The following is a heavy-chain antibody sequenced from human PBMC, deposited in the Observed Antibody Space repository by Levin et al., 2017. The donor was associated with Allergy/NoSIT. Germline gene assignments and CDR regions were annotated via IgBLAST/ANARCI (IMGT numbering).Heavy chain of an antibody. CDR2: ISGSGGST. D-gene: IGHD4-17*01. J-gene: IGHJ4*02. V-gene: IGHV3-23*01. CDR3: AKDGLDDYGDYVVGYYFDY. Sequence: SCAASGFTFSSYAMSWVRQAPGKGLEWVSAISGSGGSTYYADSVKGRFTISRDNSKNTLYLQMNSLRAEDTAVYYCAKDGLDDYGDYVVGYYFDYWGQGTLVTVSS. CDR1: GFTFSSYA.